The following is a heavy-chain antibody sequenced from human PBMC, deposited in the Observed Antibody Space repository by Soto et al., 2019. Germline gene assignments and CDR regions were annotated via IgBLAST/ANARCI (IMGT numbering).Heavy chain of an antibody. D-gene: IGHD3-10*01. CDR3: ARLIQPYGSGSYLLSWFDP. CDR1: GGSISSSSYY. CDR2: IYYSGNT. J-gene: IGHJ5*02. V-gene: IGHV4-39*01. Sequence: QLQLQESGPGLVKPSETLSLTCTVSGGSISSSSYYWGWIRQPPGKGLEWFGSIYYSGNTYYNPSLKSRVTISVDTSKNQFSLKLSSVTAADTAVYYCARLIQPYGSGSYLLSWFDPWGQGTLVTVSS.